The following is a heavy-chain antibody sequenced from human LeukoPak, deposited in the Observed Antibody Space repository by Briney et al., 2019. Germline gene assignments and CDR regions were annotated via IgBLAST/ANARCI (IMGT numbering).Heavy chain of an antibody. D-gene: IGHD5-18*01. CDR3: ARGTRGYSYGYVAY. CDR2: IYYSGST. J-gene: IGHJ4*02. Sequence: SETLSLTCTVSGGSVSSGSYYWSWIRQPPGKGLEWLGYIYYSGSTNYNPSLKSRVTISVDTSKNQFSLKLSSVTAADTAVYYCARGTRGYSYGYVAYWGQGTLVTVSS. V-gene: IGHV4-61*01. CDR1: GGSVSSGSYY.